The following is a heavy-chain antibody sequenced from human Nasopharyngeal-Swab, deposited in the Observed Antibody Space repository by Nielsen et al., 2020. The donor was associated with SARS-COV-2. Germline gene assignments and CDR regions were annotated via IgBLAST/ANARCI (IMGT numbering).Heavy chain of an antibody. CDR2: IYYSGST. J-gene: IGHJ3*02. Sequence: LRLSCTVSGGSISSGDYYWSWIRQPPGKGLEWIGYIYYSGSTCYNPSLKSRVTISVDTSKNQFSLKLSSVTAADTAVYYCARARITMIVVVNAFDIWGQGTMVTVSS. CDR1: GGSISSGDYY. V-gene: IGHV4-30-4*01. CDR3: ARARITMIVVVNAFDI. D-gene: IGHD3-22*01.